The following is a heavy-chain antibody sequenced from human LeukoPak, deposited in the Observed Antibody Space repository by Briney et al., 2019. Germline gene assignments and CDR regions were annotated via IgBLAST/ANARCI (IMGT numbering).Heavy chain of an antibody. CDR1: GGTFSSYA. CDR3: AGQRYSSSNAYYYYGMDV. Sequence: ASVKVSCKASGGTFSSYAISWVRQAPGQGLEWMGRIIPILGIANYAQKFQGRVTITADKSTSTAYMELSSLRSEDTAVYYCAGQRYSSSNAYYYYGMDVWGQGTTVTVS. V-gene: IGHV1-69*04. J-gene: IGHJ6*02. CDR2: IIPILGIA. D-gene: IGHD6-13*01.